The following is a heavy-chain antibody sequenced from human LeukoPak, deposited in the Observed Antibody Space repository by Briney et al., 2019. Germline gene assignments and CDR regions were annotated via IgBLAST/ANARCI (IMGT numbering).Heavy chain of an antibody. CDR2: IYSGGST. J-gene: IGHJ4*02. CDR3: SGGVTFGGVIVPFDY. D-gene: IGHD3-16*02. Sequence: VSVIYSGGSTYYADSVKCGCTISRDNSKNTLYLQMNSLRAEDTAVYYCSGGVTFGGVIVPFDYWGQGTLVTVSS. V-gene: IGHV3-66*01.